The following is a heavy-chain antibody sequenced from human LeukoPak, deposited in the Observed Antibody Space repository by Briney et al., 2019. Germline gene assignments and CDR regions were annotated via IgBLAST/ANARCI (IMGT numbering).Heavy chain of an antibody. CDR1: GGSISSHY. CDR3: ARVSPYYYYYYMDV. V-gene: IGHV4-59*11. CDR2: IYYSGNT. Sequence: KARETLSRTSTVSGGSISSHYWSWIRQPPGKGLEWNVYIYYSGNTNYNPSLNGRVIISLDTSKHQFSLKLSSVTAADTAVYYCARVSPYYYYYYMDVWGKATTVTVSS. J-gene: IGHJ6*03.